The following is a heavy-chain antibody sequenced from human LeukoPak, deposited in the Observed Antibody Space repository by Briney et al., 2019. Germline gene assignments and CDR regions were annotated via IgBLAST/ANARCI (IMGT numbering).Heavy chain of an antibody. CDR3: AGDSLLWGKDAFDI. D-gene: IGHD3-10*01. Sequence: SETLSLTCTVSGGSIVSYYWSWIRQPPGKGLEWIGYIYHTGSTNYNPSLKSRVTISVDTSKNQFSLKLSSVTAADTAVYYCAGDSLLWGKDAFDIWGQGTMVTVSS. J-gene: IGHJ3*02. CDR2: IYHTGST. CDR1: GGSIVSYY. V-gene: IGHV4-59*01.